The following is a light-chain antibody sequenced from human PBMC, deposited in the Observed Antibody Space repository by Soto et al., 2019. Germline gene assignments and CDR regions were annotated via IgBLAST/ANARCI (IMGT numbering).Light chain of an antibody. J-gene: IGKJ5*01. V-gene: IGKV3-15*01. CDR1: QSVSSN. CDR2: GAS. CDR3: QQYNNWPPIT. Sequence: EIVMTQSPATLSVSPGERATLSCRASQSVSSNLAWYQQKPGQAPRLLIYGASTRATGVPATFSGSGSGTEFTLTISSLQAEDFAIYYCQQYNNWPPITCGQGTRLEIK.